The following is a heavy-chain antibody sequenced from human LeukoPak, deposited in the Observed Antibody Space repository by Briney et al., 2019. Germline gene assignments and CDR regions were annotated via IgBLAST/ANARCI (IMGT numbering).Heavy chain of an antibody. D-gene: IGHD3-10*01. CDR3: ARWFGEPPNFDF. J-gene: IGHJ4*02. Sequence: GGSLRLSSAASGFTFSNYAMVWVRRAPGKGLEWVSSIGGSDGVTYYADSVKGRFATSRDNSRNTFFLQMNSLRAEDTAIYYCARWFGEPPNFDFWGQGTLVTVSS. V-gene: IGHV3-23*01. CDR2: IGGSDGVT. CDR1: GFTFSNYA.